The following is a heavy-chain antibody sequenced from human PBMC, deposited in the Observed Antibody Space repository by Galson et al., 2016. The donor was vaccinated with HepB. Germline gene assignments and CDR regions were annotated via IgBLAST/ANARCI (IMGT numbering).Heavy chain of an antibody. CDR3: ARVRDCTSTNCYCFDP. V-gene: IGHV4-59*12. D-gene: IGHD2-2*01. CDR1: GGSISTYY. Sequence: SETLSLTCTVSGGSISTYYWSWVRHHPGQGLEWIGYIYNSGSTTYNPSLKSRVTISVDTSKNQFSLKLSSVTAADTAVYYCARVRDCTSTNCYCFDPWGQGTLVTVSS. J-gene: IGHJ5*02. CDR2: IYNSGST.